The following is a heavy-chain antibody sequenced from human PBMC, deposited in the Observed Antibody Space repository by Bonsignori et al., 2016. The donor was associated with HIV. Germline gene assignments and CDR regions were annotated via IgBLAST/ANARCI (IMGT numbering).Heavy chain of an antibody. J-gene: IGHJ3*02. V-gene: IGHV3-7*03. CDR2: IKQDGSEK. Sequence: GGSLRLSCAASGFTFSSYWMSWVRQAPGKGLEWVANIKQDGSEKYYVDSVKGRFTISRDNAKNSLYLQMNSLRAEDTAVYYCARDSGPFGGYSYGNDAFDIWGQGTMVTVSS. D-gene: IGHD5-18*01. CDR1: GFTFSSYW. CDR3: ARDSGPFGGYSYGNDAFDI.